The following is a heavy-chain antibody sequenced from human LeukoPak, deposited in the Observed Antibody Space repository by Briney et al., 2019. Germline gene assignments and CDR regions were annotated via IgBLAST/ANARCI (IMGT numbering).Heavy chain of an antibody. CDR1: DGSISSGDYY. J-gene: IGHJ3*02. CDR2: IYYSGST. V-gene: IGHV4-30-4*08. CDR3: AREAMAFDI. Sequence: SQTLSLTCTVSDGSISSGDYYWSWIRQPPGKGLDWIGYIYYSGSTYYNPSLKSRVTISVDTTKNQFSLKLSSVTAADTAVYYCAREAMAFDIWGQGTMVTVSS. D-gene: IGHD2-21*01.